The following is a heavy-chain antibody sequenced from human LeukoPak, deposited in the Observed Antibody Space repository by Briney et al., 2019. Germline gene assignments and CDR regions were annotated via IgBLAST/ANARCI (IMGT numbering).Heavy chain of an antibody. Sequence: PGGSLRLSCAASGFTFSSYGMHWVRQAPGKGLEWVAVISYDGSNKYYADSVKGRFTISRDNAKNALYLQMNSLRAEDTAVYYCTGGYLMDVWGQGTTVTVSS. V-gene: IGHV3-30*12. D-gene: IGHD3-22*01. CDR1: GFTFSSYG. CDR3: TGGYLMDV. CDR2: ISYDGSNK. J-gene: IGHJ6*02.